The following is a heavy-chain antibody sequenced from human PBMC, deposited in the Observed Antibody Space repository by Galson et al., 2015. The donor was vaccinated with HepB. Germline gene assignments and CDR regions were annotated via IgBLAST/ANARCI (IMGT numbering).Heavy chain of an antibody. V-gene: IGHV3-11*06. CDR3: ARHGCGGGSCYRTHWYFDL. CDR1: GFTFGDYY. J-gene: IGHJ2*01. Sequence: SLRLSCAASGFTFGDYYMSWIRQAPGKGLEWISYISGTGTHANYADSMEGRFTISRDNAKNLFLQMNSLRVEDTAVYYCARHGCGGGSCYRTHWYFDLWGRGTLVTVSS. CDR2: ISGTGTHA. D-gene: IGHD2-15*01.